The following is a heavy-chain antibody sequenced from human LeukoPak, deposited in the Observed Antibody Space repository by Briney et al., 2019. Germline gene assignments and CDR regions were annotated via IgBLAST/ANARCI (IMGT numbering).Heavy chain of an antibody. J-gene: IGHJ6*03. CDR2: IYYSGST. Sequence: SETLSLTCTVSGGSISSSIYYWGWIRQSPGKGLEWIGYIYYSGSTNYNPSLKSRVTISVDTSKNQFSLKLSSVTAADTAVYYCARDYGDYYYYYMDVWGKGTTVTVSS. D-gene: IGHD4-17*01. V-gene: IGHV4-61*05. CDR3: ARDYGDYYYYYMDV. CDR1: GGSISSSIYY.